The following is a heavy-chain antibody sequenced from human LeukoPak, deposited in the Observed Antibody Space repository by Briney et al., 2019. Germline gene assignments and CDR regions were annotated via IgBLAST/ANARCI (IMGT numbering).Heavy chain of an antibody. J-gene: IGHJ6*03. CDR3: ARVGPFSEFDWLLRRWSGTDYYYYMDV. Sequence: GASVKVSCKASGYTFTGYYMHWVRQAPGQGLEWMGWISAYNGNTNYAQKLQGRVTMTTDTSTSTAYMELRSLRSDDTAVYYCARVGPFSEFDWLLRRWSGTDYYYYMDVWGKGTTVTISS. D-gene: IGHD3-9*01. V-gene: IGHV1-18*04. CDR1: GYTFTGYY. CDR2: ISAYNGNT.